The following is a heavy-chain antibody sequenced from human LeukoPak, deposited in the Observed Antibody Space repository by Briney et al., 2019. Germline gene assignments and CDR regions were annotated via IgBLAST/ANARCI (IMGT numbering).Heavy chain of an antibody. V-gene: IGHV4-4*07. CDR1: GDSINNFY. CDR2: IYTTGSI. Sequence: SETLSLTCTVSGDSINNFYLSWIRQPAGQGLQWIGRIYTTGSITYNPSLKSRVTISVDTSKNQISLKLSSVTAADTAVYYCARGNGWYFYWGQGTLVTVSS. D-gene: IGHD6-19*01. CDR3: ARGNGWYFY. J-gene: IGHJ4*02.